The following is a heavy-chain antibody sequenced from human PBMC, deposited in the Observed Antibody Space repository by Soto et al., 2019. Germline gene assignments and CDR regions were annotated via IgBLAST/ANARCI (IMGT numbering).Heavy chain of an antibody. V-gene: IGHV3-33*01. Sequence: PGGSLRLSCAASGFTFSSYGMHWVRQAPGKGLEWVAVIWYDGSNKYYADSVKGRFTISRDNSKNTLYLQMNSLRAEDTAVYYCAAGDSSGYYGSLGPLPGMDVWGQGTTVTVSS. J-gene: IGHJ6*02. CDR3: AAGDSSGYYGSLGPLPGMDV. D-gene: IGHD3-22*01. CDR1: GFTFSSYG. CDR2: IWYDGSNK.